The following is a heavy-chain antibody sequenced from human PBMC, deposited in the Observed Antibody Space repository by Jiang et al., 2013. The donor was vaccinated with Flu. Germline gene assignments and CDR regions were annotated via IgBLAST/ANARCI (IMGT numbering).Heavy chain of an antibody. D-gene: IGHD3-9*01. CDR3: ARMLTGSTGTAFDL. V-gene: IGHV2-5*02. CDR1: GFSLATGGLA. Sequence: QTLTLTCTFSGFSLATGGLAVGWFRQPPGKALEWLVHIYWDNEKRFTPPLKTRLTVTKGTSDSQVVLTLANVDPLDTATYYCARMLTGSTGTAFDLWGRGTGVHVSS. CDR2: IYWDNEK. J-gene: IGHJ3*01.